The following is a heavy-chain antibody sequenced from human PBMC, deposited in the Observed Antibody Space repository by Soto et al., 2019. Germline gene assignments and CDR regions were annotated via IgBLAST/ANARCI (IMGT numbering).Heavy chain of an antibody. J-gene: IGHJ4*02. CDR3: ARVGPAHYYDSSGYYSPLDY. V-gene: IGHV1-69*13. CDR2: IIPMFGTA. Sequence: SVKVSCKASGYTFTGYYMHWVRQAPGQGLEWMGGIIPMFGTANCAQKFKGRVTITAGESTSTVYMELSSLRSEDTAVYYCARVGPAHYYDSSGYYSPLDYWGQGTLVTVSS. D-gene: IGHD3-22*01. CDR1: GYTFTGYY.